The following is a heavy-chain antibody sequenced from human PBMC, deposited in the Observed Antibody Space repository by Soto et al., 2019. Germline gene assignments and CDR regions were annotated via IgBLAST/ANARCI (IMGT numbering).Heavy chain of an antibody. D-gene: IGHD3-9*01. J-gene: IGHJ4*02. CDR2: IYYNGNT. CDR3: ARVRTGYFDY. V-gene: IGHV4-59*11. Sequence: SETLSLTCTLSGGAINDHYWSFIRQPPGKGLEWIGYIYYNGNTNYNPSPESRVTISVDRSGNQFSLRLTSLTAADTAVYYCARVRTGYFDYWGRGALVTVSS. CDR1: GGAINDHY.